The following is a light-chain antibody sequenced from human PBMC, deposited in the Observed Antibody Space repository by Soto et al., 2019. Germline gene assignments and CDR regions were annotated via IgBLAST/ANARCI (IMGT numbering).Light chain of an antibody. CDR2: DAS. CDR1: QSVGSY. CDR3: QQRGNWPVT. V-gene: IGKV3-11*01. Sequence: EIVLTQSPATLSLSPGERATLSCRASQSVGSYFAWYQQKPGQAPRLLIYDASNRATGIPARFSGSGSGTDFTLTISSLEPDDFAVYSCQQRGNWPVTFGQGTRVDIK. J-gene: IGKJ1*01.